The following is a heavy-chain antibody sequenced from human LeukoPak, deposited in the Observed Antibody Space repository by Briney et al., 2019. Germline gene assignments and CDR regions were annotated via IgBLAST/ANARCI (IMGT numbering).Heavy chain of an antibody. J-gene: IGHJ3*02. CDR2: IYYSGSA. V-gene: IGHV4-59*01. D-gene: IGHD3-22*01. Sequence: PSETLPLTCTVSGGSISSYYWSWIRQPPGKGLEWIGYIYYSGSANYNPSLKSRVTISVDTSKNQFSLKLSSVTAADTAVYYCARVVVNYDAFDIWGQGTMVTVSS. CDR1: GGSISSYY. CDR3: ARVVVNYDAFDI.